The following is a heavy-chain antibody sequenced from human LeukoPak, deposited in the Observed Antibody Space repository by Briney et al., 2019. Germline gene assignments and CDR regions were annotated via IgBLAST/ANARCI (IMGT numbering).Heavy chain of an antibody. J-gene: IGHJ3*02. CDR3: ARERLRGYSGYDEGGGAFDI. Sequence: SETLSLTCTVSGGSISSSSYYWGWLRQPPGKGLEWIGSIYYSGSTYYNPSPKSRVTISVDTSKNQFSLKLSSVTAADTAVYYCARERLRGYSGYDEGGGAFDIWGQGTMVTVSS. CDR2: IYYSGST. CDR1: GGSISSSSYY. V-gene: IGHV4-39*07. D-gene: IGHD5-12*01.